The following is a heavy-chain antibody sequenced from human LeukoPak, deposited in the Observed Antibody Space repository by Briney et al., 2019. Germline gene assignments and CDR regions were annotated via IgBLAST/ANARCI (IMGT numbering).Heavy chain of an antibody. CDR1: GFTFSRYP. Sequence: GGPLTLSCSASGFTFSRYPMHWLRQAPGKGLEYVSAISGNGGSTYYADSVKGRFTISRDNSKNTLYLQMSSLRTEDTAIYYCVKAQYDFWSGLDYWGEGTLVTVSS. D-gene: IGHD3-3*01. J-gene: IGHJ4*02. V-gene: IGHV3-64D*09. CDR2: ISGNGGST. CDR3: VKAQYDFWSGLDY.